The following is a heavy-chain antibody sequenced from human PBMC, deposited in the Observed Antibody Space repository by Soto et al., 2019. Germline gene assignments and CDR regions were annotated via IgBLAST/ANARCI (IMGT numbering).Heavy chain of an antibody. Sequence: GASVKVSCKASAYTFTSYDINWVRQATGQGLEWMGWMNPNSGNIGYAQKFQGRVTMTRNTSISTAYMELSSLRSEDTAVYYCARRPLLSSSGSSRFNWFDPWGKGTLVTVSS. CDR3: ARRPLLSSSGSSRFNWFDP. CDR2: MNPNSGNI. CDR1: AYTFTSYD. V-gene: IGHV1-8*01. J-gene: IGHJ5*02. D-gene: IGHD6-13*01.